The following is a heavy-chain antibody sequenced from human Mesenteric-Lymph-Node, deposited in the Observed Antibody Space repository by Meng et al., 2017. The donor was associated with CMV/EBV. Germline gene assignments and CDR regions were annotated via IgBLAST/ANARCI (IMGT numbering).Heavy chain of an antibody. CDR3: TTPKGEWLLSAEYFQH. CDR1: FTFSNAW. J-gene: IGHJ1*01. CDR2: IKSKTDGGTT. V-gene: IGHV3-15*01. Sequence: FTFSNAWMSWVRQAPGKGLEWVGRIKSKTDGGTTDYAAPVKGRFTISRDDSKNTLYLQMNSLKTEDTAVYYCTTPKGEWLLSAEYFQHWGQGTLVTVSS. D-gene: IGHD3-3*01.